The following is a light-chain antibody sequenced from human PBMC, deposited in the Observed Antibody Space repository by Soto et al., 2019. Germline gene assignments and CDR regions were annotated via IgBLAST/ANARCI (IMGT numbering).Light chain of an antibody. CDR3: SSYTSSSPYV. CDR2: DVS. V-gene: IGLV2-14*01. CDR1: SSDVGGYNY. J-gene: IGLJ1*01. Sequence: CDRNRAASVSGVPGEGITISCTRTSSDVGGYNYVSWYQQHPGKAPKLMIYDVSNRPSGVSSRFSGSKSGNTASLTISGLQAEAEADYYCSSYTSSSPYVFGAGPKVTVL.